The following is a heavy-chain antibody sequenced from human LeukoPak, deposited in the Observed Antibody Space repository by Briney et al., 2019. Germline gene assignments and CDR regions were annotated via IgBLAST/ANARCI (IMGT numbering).Heavy chain of an antibody. CDR1: GFTFSSYA. V-gene: IGHV3-23*01. Sequence: GGSLRLSCAASGFTFSSYAMSWVRQAPGKGLEWVSAISGSGGSTYYADSVKGRFTISRDNSKNTLYLQMNSLRAEDTAVYYCARALPAAKSYNWFDPWGQGTLVTVSS. J-gene: IGHJ5*02. CDR2: ISGSGGST. D-gene: IGHD2-2*01. CDR3: ARALPAAKSYNWFDP.